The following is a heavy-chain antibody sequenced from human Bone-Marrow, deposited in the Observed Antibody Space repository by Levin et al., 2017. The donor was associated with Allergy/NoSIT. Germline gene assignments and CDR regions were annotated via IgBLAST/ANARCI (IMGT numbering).Heavy chain of an antibody. Sequence: ASVKVSCEASGYEFTGYFIHWVRLAPGQGPQWMGRIDPGSGDTSFAQIFQGRVTLTRDMSISTIYMELTSLESADAAVYYCARDRGGPKLTEIFDFWGQGTQVTVSS. D-gene: IGHD5-24*01. CDR3: ARDRGGPKLTEIFDF. CDR2: IDPGSGDT. CDR1: GYEFTGYF. V-gene: IGHV1-2*06. J-gene: IGHJ4*02.